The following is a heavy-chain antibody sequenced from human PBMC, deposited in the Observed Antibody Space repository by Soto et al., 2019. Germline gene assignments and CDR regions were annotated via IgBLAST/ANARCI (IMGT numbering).Heavy chain of an antibody. J-gene: IGHJ3*02. Sequence: EVQLVESGGGLVQPGGSLRLSCAASGFTFSSYAMHWVRQAPGKGLEYVSAISSNGGSTYYANSVKGRFTISRDISKNTLYLQMCSLIAEDMAVYYCSRGPEEYAFDIWGQGTIVTVSS. CDR1: GFTFSSYA. CDR3: SRGPEEYAFDI. V-gene: IGHV3-64*01. CDR2: ISSNGGST. D-gene: IGHD3-10*01.